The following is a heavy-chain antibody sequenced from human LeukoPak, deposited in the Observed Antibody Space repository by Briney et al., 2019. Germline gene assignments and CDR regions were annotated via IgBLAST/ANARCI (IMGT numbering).Heavy chain of an antibody. J-gene: IGHJ4*02. V-gene: IGHV3-30*04. Sequence: GGSLRLSCAASGFTFSSYAMHWVRQAPGKGLEWVAVISYDGSNKYYADSVKGRFTISRDNSKNTLYLQMNSLRAEDTAVYYCARVVRGVGYYFDYWGQGTLVTVSS. CDR2: ISYDGSNK. CDR3: ARVVRGVGYYFDY. CDR1: GFTFSSYA. D-gene: IGHD3-10*01.